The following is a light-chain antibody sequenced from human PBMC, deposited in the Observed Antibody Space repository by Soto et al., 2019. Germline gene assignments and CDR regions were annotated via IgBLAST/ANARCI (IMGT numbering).Light chain of an antibody. CDR1: SSNIGAGYD. Sequence: QSVLTQPPSVSGAPGQRVTISCTGSSSNIGAGYDVHWYQQLPGTAPKLLIFININRPSGIPDRFSGYKSGTSASLAITGLRAEDEADYYCQSYESSLSGYVFGTGTKVTVL. V-gene: IGLV1-40*01. CDR2: INI. J-gene: IGLJ1*01. CDR3: QSYESSLSGYV.